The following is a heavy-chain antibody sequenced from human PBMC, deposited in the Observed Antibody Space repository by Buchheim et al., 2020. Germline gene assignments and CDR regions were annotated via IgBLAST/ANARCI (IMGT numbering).Heavy chain of an antibody. Sequence: EVQLLESGGNLVQPGGSLRLSCAASGFMFSNYAMTWVRQAPGKGLEWVSAIRGDGGNTYYADSVKGRFTISRDNSQNTLYLQMGSLRAEDTGIYYCAKSEYSDLYYSYYLDVWDKGTT. CDR2: IRGDGGNT. J-gene: IGHJ6*03. CDR1: GFMFSNYA. V-gene: IGHV3-23*01. D-gene: IGHD5-12*01. CDR3: AKSEYSDLYYSYYLDV.